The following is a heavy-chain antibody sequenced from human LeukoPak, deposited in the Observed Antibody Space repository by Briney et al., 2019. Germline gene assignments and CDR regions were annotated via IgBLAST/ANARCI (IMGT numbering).Heavy chain of an antibody. Sequence: SETLSLTCAVSGGSISSGGYSWSWIRQPPGKGLEWIGYIYHSGSTYHNPSLKSRVTISVDRSKNQFSLKLSSVTAADTAVYYCAGGGTYNWFDPWGQGTLVTVSS. CDR3: AGGGTYNWFDP. J-gene: IGHJ5*02. D-gene: IGHD2-15*01. CDR2: IYHSGST. CDR1: GGSISSGGYS. V-gene: IGHV4-30-2*01.